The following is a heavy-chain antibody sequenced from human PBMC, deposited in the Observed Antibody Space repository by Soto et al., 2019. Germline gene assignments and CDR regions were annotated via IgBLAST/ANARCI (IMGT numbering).Heavy chain of an antibody. CDR2: ISYDGSDK. Sequence: QVQLVESGGGVVQPGRSLRLSCAASGFTFSSYGMHWVRQAPGKGLEWVALISYDGSDKYYADSVKGRFTISRDNSKNTLYLQMNRLRGEDTAVYYCGAGQYFSDYWGQGTLVTVSS. V-gene: IGHV3-30*03. D-gene: IGHD6-13*01. J-gene: IGHJ4*02. CDR1: GFTFSSYG. CDR3: GAGQYFSDY.